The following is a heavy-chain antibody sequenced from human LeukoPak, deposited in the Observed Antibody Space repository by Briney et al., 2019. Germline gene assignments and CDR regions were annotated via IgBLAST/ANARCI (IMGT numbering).Heavy chain of an antibody. V-gene: IGHV3-21*01. CDR2: ISTSSSYI. CDR1: GFTFNGYS. Sequence: PGGSLRLSCTASGFTFNGYSMNWVRQAPGKGLEWVSSISTSSSYIYYADSVKGRFTISRNNPKNSLYLQMNSLRAEDTAVYYCARNRGDPSYFDYWGQGALVTVSS. J-gene: IGHJ4*02. D-gene: IGHD4-17*01. CDR3: ARNRGDPSYFDY.